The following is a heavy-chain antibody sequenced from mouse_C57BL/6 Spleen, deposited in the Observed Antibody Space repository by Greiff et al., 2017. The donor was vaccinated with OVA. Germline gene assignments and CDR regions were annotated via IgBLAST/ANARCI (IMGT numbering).Heavy chain of an antibody. J-gene: IGHJ4*01. D-gene: IGHD4-1*01. CDR1: GYAFSSYW. V-gene: IGHV1-80*01. CDR3: ARGELGDYAMDY. CDR2: IYPGDGDT. Sequence: QVQLKESGAELVKPGASVKISCKASGYAFSSYWMNWVKQRPGKGLEWIGQIYPGDGDTNYNGKFKGKATLTADKSSSTAYMQLSSLTSEDSAVYFCARGELGDYAMDYWGQGTSVTVSS.